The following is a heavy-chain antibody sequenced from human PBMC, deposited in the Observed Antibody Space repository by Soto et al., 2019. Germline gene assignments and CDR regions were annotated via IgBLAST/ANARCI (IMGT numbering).Heavy chain of an antibody. CDR2: IVPIFGTA. CDR3: ARGAYSRSSGGGNWFDP. Sequence: QVQLVQSGAEVKKPGSSVKVSCKASGGPFASYTFTWVRQAPGQGLEWVGGIVPIFGTANYAQKFQGRVSITADKSTSTVYLDLRSLTSDDTAVYYCARGAYSRSSGGGNWFDPWGQGTLVTVSS. D-gene: IGHD6-6*01. J-gene: IGHJ5*02. CDR1: GGPFASYT. V-gene: IGHV1-69*06.